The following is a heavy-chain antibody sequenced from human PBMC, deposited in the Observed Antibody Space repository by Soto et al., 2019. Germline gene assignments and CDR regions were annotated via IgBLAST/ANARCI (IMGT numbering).Heavy chain of an antibody. D-gene: IGHD2-8*02. J-gene: IGHJ4*02. Sequence: QVRLVQSGAEVKKTGASVKVSCKASGYTFTDYYIYWVRQAPGQALEWIGWINPRGGGTKYAQNFQGRVVVTTDTSLSTAYMELSILRSDDTAQYYCARDLGTVWFYFDLWGQGTLVTVSA. CDR3: ARDLGTVWFYFDL. V-gene: IGHV1-2*02. CDR2: INPRGGGT. CDR1: GYTFTDYY.